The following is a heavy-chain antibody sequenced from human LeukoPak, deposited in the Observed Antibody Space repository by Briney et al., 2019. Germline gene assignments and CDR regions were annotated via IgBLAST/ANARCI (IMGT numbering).Heavy chain of an antibody. CDR2: INHSGST. D-gene: IGHD3-3*02. J-gene: IGHJ4*02. V-gene: IGHV4-34*01. Sequence: SSETLSLTCAVYGGSFSGYYWSWIRQPPGKGLEWIGEINHSGSTNYNPSLKSRVTISVDTSKNQFSLKLSSVTAADTAVYYCARGSPSFAHFFDYWGQGTLVTVSS. CDR3: ARGSPSFAHFFDY. CDR1: GGSFSGYY.